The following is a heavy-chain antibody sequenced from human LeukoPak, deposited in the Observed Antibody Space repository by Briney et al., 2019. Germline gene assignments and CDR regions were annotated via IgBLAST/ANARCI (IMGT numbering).Heavy chain of an antibody. J-gene: IGHJ3*02. CDR2: IYHSGST. CDR3: ARGREFNHDAFDI. V-gene: IGHV4-30-2*01. CDR1: GGSISSGGYS. Sequence: SETLSLTCAVSGGSISSGGYSWRWIRQPPGTGLEWIGYIYHSGSTYYNPSLKSRVTISVDRSKNQFSLKLSSVTAADTAVYYCARGREFNHDAFDIWGQGTMVTVSS. D-gene: IGHD3-10*01.